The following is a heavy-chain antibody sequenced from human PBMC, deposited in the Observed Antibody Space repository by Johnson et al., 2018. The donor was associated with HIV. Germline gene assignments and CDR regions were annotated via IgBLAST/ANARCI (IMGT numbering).Heavy chain of an antibody. Sequence: QVQLVESGGGVVQPGGSLRLSCAASGFTFSNYGMHWVRQAPGKGLEWVAVTWFDGSNKYYSDSVTGRFTISRDNAKNSLYLQMNSLRAEDTAVYYCARNGLIPAAKGVAFDIWGHGTTVTVSS. CDR1: GFTFSNYG. D-gene: IGHD2-2*01. V-gene: IGHV3-33*01. J-gene: IGHJ3*02. CDR2: TWFDGSNK. CDR3: ARNGLIPAAKGVAFDI.